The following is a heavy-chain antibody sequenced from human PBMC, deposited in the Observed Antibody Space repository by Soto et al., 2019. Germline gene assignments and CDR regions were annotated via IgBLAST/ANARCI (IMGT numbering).Heavy chain of an antibody. D-gene: IGHD3-16*02. J-gene: IGHJ4*02. CDR1: GFTFSSYV. CDR3: ARNLYDYIWGSYLQAYDY. CDR2: IWYDGSNK. V-gene: IGHV3-33*01. Sequence: PGGCLRLSCAASGFTFSSYVMHGVLQAPSKELEWVAVIWYDGSNKYYADSVKGRFTISRDNSKNTLYLQMNSLRAEDTAVYYCARNLYDYIWGSYLQAYDYWGQGTLVTVSS.